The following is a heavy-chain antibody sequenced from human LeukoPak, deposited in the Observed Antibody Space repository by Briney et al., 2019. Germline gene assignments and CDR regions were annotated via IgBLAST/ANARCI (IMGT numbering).Heavy chain of an antibody. D-gene: IGHD6-19*01. V-gene: IGHV3-21*01. CDR2: ITATSTSM. CDR1: GFTFTTYS. Sequence: GSLRLSCAVSGFTFTTYSMTWVRQAPGKGLEWVSSITATSTSMYYADSVKGRFTISRDNAKNSLYLQMNSLRAEDTAVYYCARGGYSSGWIYYYYYMDVWGKGTTVTISS. J-gene: IGHJ6*03. CDR3: ARGGYSSGWIYYYYYMDV.